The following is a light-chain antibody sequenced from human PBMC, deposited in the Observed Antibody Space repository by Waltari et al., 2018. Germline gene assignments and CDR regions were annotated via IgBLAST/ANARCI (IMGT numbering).Light chain of an antibody. V-gene: IGLV2-14*03. CDR1: ISAVTSFNY. Sequence: QSALTQPASVSGSPGQSITISCTATISAVTSFNYVSWYQRHSGKAPKLLIFDVTNRPSGTSNRFSGSKSGNTASLTISGLQAEDEADYFCASYTTSNNREFGGGTRLTVL. CDR3: ASYTTSNNRE. CDR2: DVT. J-gene: IGLJ3*02.